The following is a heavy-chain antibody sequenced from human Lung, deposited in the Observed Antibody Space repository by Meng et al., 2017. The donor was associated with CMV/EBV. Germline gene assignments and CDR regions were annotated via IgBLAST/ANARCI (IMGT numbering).Heavy chain of an antibody. Sequence: SGPTLVKPTQTLTLTCSFSGFSLSTNGAGVGWVRQTPGKALEWLAFTYWNDDKRYSPSLKSRLTITKDTSKNQVVLTMTNVDPVDTATYYCAYRAVAYDILTGYYNPYYCDYWGQGTLVTVSS. CDR3: AYRAVAYDILTGYYNPYYCDY. J-gene: IGHJ4*02. CDR1: GFSLSTNGAG. D-gene: IGHD3-9*01. CDR2: TYWNDDK. V-gene: IGHV2-5*01.